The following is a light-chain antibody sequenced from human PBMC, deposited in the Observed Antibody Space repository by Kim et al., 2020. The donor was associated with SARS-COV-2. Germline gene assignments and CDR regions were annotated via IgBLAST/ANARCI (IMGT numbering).Light chain of an antibody. CDR2: GKN. V-gene: IGLV3-19*01. Sequence: SPELTQDPAVSVALGQTVRITCQGDSLRSYYASWYQQKPGQAPVLVIYGKNNRPSGIPDRFSGSSSGNTASLTITGAQAEDEADYYCNSRDSSGNHLGVFGGGTQLTVL. CDR3: NSRDSSGNHLGV. CDR1: SLRSYY. J-gene: IGLJ3*02.